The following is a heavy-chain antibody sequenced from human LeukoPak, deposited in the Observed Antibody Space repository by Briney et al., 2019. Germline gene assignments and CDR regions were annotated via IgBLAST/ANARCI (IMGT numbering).Heavy chain of an antibody. V-gene: IGHV3-23*01. CDR2: ISGAGIST. CDR1: GFTFNTCA. J-gene: IGHJ4*02. D-gene: IGHD2-2*01. CDR3: AKDARGYCSSTSCPKDS. Sequence: GGSLRLSCAGSGFTFNTCAMNWVRQAPGKGLEWVSAISGAGISTYYADSVKGRFTISRDNSKNTLFLQMNSLRAEDTAVYYCAKDARGYCSSTSCPKDSWGQGALVTVSP.